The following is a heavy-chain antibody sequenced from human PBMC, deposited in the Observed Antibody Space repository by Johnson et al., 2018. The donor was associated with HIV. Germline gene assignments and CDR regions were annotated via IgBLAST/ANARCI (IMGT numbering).Heavy chain of an antibody. Sequence: QVQLGEAGGGAVQPGGSLTLPCAAPGFTCSSYGMHWVRQAPGKGLEWVAFIRYDGSNQYYADTVKGRFTIPRDNSKNTLYLHINSLRAVNPEKGRFTVSRDNAWNSLFRQMSSLKTDDTAVYYCTTAIVIDAFDIWGQGTMVTVSS. CDR2: IRYDGSNQ. J-gene: IGHJ3*02. D-gene: IGHD5-18*01. CDR3: TVSRDNAWNSLFRQMSSLKTDDTAVYYCTTAIVIDAFDI. V-gene: IGHV3-30*02. CDR1: GFTCSSYG.